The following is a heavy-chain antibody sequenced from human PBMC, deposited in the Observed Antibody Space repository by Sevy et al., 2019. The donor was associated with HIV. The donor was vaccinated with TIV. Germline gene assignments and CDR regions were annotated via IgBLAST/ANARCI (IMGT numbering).Heavy chain of an antibody. CDR1: GFTFTRYW. V-gene: IGHV3-7*01. CDR3: ARDVAAGDF. Sequence: GVSLRLSCAASGFTFTRYWMSRVRQAPGKGLEWVANINEDGSEKYYVDSVKGRFTISRDNARKSLHLQMNSLRAEDTAIYYCARDVAAGDFWGQGTLVTVSS. J-gene: IGHJ4*02. D-gene: IGHD2-21*01. CDR2: INEDGSEK.